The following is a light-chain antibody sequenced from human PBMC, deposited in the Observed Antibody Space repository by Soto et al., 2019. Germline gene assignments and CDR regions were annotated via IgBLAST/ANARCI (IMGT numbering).Light chain of an antibody. Sequence: DIQMTQSPSSLSASVGDRVTITCRASQSISSYLNWYQQKPGKAPKLLTYVASSLQSGVPSRFSGSGSGTDFTLTISSLQPEDFAVYFCQQYGDMWTFGQGTKVDIK. J-gene: IGKJ1*01. V-gene: IGKV1-39*01. CDR1: QSISSY. CDR3: QQYGDMWT. CDR2: VAS.